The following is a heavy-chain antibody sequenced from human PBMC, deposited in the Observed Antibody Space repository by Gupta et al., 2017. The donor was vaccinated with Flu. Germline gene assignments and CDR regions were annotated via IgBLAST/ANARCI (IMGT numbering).Heavy chain of an antibody. CDR2: IGWNSGSM. CDR3: AKGVAAMSHYYYYGMDV. Sequence: AMHWVRQAPGKCLEWGSGIGWNSGSMGYADSVKGRFTISRDNTKNARYLQMNSLRAEETAFDYCAKGVAAMSHYYYYGMDVWGQGTTVTVSS. V-gene: IGHV3-9*01. D-gene: IGHD6-25*01. CDR1: A. J-gene: IGHJ6*02.